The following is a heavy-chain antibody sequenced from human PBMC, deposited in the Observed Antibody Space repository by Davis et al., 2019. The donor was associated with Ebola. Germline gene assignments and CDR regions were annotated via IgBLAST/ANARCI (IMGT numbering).Heavy chain of an antibody. J-gene: IGHJ4*02. CDR3: ASQHGSGSYYLRY. Sequence: ESLKISCAASGFTFSSYSMNWVRQAPGKGLEWVSSITSSSTYIYYADSVKGRFTISRDNAKNSLYLQMNSLRAEDTAVYYCASQHGSGSYYLRYWGQGTLVTVSS. D-gene: IGHD3-10*01. CDR2: ITSSSTYI. V-gene: IGHV3-21*01. CDR1: GFTFSSYS.